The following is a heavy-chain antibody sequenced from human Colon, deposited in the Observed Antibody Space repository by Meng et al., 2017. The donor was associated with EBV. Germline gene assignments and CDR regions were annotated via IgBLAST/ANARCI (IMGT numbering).Heavy chain of an antibody. J-gene: IGHJ4*02. D-gene: IGHD5-24*01. CDR2: IYHGGNT. CDR1: GASISSNNW. V-gene: IGHV4-4*02. Sequence: VDLQESAPGLVEPSGTLSLTCAVSGASISSNNWWSWVRQPPGKGLEWIGEIYHGGNTNYNPSLKSRVTISVDRSNDQFSLSLSSVTAADTAVYYCARGNAYNAPSFDYWGQGTLVTVSS. CDR3: ARGNAYNAPSFDY.